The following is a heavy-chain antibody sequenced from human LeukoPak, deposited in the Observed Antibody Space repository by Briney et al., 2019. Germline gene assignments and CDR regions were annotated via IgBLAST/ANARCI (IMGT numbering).Heavy chain of an antibody. Sequence: PGGSLRLSCAASGFTFSRYWMSWVRQAPGKGLEWVANIKQDGSEKHYVDSVKGRFTISRDDAKNSLYLQVNGLRAEDTAVYYCARWAVAGIYLDSWGQGTLLTVSS. CDR1: GFTFSRYW. V-gene: IGHV3-7*01. D-gene: IGHD6-19*01. CDR3: ARWAVAGIYLDS. J-gene: IGHJ4*02. CDR2: IKQDGSEK.